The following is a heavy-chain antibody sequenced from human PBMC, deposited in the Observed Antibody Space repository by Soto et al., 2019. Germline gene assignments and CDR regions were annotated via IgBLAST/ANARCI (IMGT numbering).Heavy chain of an antibody. CDR2: IKSKTDGGTT. J-gene: IGHJ4*02. Sequence: PGGSLRLSCAASGFTFSNAWMNWVRQAPGKGLEWVGRIKSKTDGGTTDYAAPVKGRFTISRDDSKNTLYLQMNSLKTEDTAVYYCTTDYEVGATDFDYWGQGTLVTVSS. V-gene: IGHV3-15*07. CDR3: TTDYEVGATDFDY. D-gene: IGHD1-26*01. CDR1: GFTFSNAW.